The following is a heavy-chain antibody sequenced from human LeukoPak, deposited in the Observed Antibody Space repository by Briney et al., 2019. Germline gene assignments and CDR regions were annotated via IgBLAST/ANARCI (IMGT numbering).Heavy chain of an antibody. D-gene: IGHD2-21*02. CDR2: IYYSGST. CDR1: GGSISSGGYY. J-gene: IGHJ5*02. Sequence: SETLSLTCTVSGGSISSGGYYWSWIRQHPEKGLEWIGYIYYSGSTYYNPSLKSRVTISVDTSKNQFSLKLSSVTAADTAVYYCALAYCGGDCYSRGPFDPWGQGTLVTVSS. V-gene: IGHV4-31*03. CDR3: ALAYCGGDCYSRGPFDP.